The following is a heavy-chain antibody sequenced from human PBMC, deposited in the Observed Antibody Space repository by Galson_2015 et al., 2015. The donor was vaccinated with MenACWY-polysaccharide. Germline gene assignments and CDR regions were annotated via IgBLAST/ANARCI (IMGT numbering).Heavy chain of an antibody. CDR2: INPSGGST. Sequence: SGYTFTNYYIHWVRQAPGQGLEWLGFINPSGGSTSYAQKFQGRVTITRDTSTGTVYVDLSSLRSEDTAVYYCARNAASGLDYWGHGTLVTVSS. D-gene: IGHD3-10*01. CDR1: GYTFTNYY. J-gene: IGHJ4*01. CDR3: ARNAASGLDY. V-gene: IGHV1-46*01.